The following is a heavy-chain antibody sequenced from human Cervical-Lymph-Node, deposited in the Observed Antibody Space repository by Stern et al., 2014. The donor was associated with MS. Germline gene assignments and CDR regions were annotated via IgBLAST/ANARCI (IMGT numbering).Heavy chain of an antibody. CDR2: IFHDGSNE. V-gene: IGHV3-30*18. CDR1: GFTFSDYG. CDR3: AKDGYARIFDY. Sequence: QVQLVQSGGGVVQPGGSLRLSCGASGFTFSDYGMHWVRQSPGKGLEWLAVIFHDGSNEYYADSVKGRFTISRDNSKNTLFLEMNSLRVEDTAVYYCAKDGYARIFDYWGQGILVTVIS. D-gene: IGHD1-1*01. J-gene: IGHJ4*02.